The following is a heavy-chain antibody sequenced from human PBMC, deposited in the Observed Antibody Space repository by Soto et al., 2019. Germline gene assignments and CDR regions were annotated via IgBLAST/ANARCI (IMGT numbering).Heavy chain of an antibody. Sequence: ASVKVSCKASGGTFSSYAISWVRQAPGQGLEWMGGIIPILGIANYAQKFQGRVTITADKSTSTAYMELSSLRSEDTAVYYCASLNYYDSSGYYYGRNYYYGMDVWGQGTTVTVSS. D-gene: IGHD3-22*01. CDR2: IIPILGIA. CDR3: ASLNYYDSSGYYYGRNYYYGMDV. J-gene: IGHJ6*02. CDR1: GGTFSSYA. V-gene: IGHV1-69*10.